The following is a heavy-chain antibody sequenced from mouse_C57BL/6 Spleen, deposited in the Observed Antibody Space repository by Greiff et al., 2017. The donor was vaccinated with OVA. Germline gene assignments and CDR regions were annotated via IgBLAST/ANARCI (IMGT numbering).Heavy chain of an antibody. D-gene: IGHD1-1*01. CDR1: GYTFTSYG. CDR2: IYPRSGNT. Sequence: VKLQESGAELARPGASVKLSCKASGYTFTSYGISWVKQRTGQGLEWIGEIYPRSGNTYYNEKFKGKATLTADKSSSTAYMELRSLTSEDSAVYFCAPGSRAMDYWGQGTSVTVSS. J-gene: IGHJ4*01. V-gene: IGHV1-81*01. CDR3: APGSRAMDY.